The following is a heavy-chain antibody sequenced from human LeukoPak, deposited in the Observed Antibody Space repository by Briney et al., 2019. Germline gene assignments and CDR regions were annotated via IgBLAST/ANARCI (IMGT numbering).Heavy chain of an antibody. CDR1: GGPISSYY. D-gene: IGHD2-15*01. CDR3: ARSVEGYCSGGSCYSYYYYMDV. Sequence: PSETLSLTCTVSGGPISSYYWSWIRQPPGKGLEWIGYIYYSGSTNYNPSLKSRVTIPVDTSKNQFSLKLSSVTAADTAVYYCARSVEGYCSGGSCYSYYYYMDVWGKGTTVTVSS. V-gene: IGHV4-59*01. CDR2: IYYSGST. J-gene: IGHJ6*03.